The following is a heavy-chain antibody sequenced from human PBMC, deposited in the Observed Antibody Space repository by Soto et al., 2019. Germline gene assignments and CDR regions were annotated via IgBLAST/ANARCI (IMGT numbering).Heavy chain of an antibody. Sequence: QLVESGGGLVQPGGSLRLSCAASGFTFSGYWMAWVRQAPGKGLEWVASIKQDESEKFYVESVKGRFTISRDNAKNTVYLQMNGLRAEDTAVYYCARDPGPRAAAIRGLGWFDPWGQGTLGTVSS. CDR2: IKQDESEK. V-gene: IGHV3-7*03. D-gene: IGHD2-2*01. CDR3: ARDPGPRAAAIRGLGWFDP. CDR1: GFTFSGYW. J-gene: IGHJ5*02.